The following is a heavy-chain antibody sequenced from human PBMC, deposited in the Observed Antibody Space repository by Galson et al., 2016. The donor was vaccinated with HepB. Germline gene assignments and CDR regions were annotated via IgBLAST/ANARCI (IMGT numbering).Heavy chain of an antibody. Sequence: SLRLSCAASGFTFNTFAMHWVRQAPGKGLEWVAVTSYDGTNKYYADSVKGRFTISRDNSKNTLYPQMDSLRAEDTAVYYCARGSIIAAGRSGMDVWGRGTTVAVSS. D-gene: IGHD6-13*01. V-gene: IGHV3-30-3*01. CDR3: ARGSIIAAGRSGMDV. CDR1: GFTFNTFA. J-gene: IGHJ6*02. CDR2: TSYDGTNK.